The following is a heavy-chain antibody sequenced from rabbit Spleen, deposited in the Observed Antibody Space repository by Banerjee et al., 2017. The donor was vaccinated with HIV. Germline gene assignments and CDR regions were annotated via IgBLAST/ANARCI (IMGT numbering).Heavy chain of an antibody. Sequence: QEQLEESGGGLVKPEGSLTLTCKASGFSFSDRDVMCWVRQAPGKGLEWIACINTATGKAVYATWAKGRFTISRTSSTTVTLQMTSLTAADTATYFCARNDVGYPGYGYAIDLWGPGTLVTVS. V-gene: IGHV1S45*01. CDR3: ARNDVGYPGYGYAIDL. J-gene: IGHJ4*01. D-gene: IGHD6-1*01. CDR1: GFSFSDRDV. CDR2: INTATGKA.